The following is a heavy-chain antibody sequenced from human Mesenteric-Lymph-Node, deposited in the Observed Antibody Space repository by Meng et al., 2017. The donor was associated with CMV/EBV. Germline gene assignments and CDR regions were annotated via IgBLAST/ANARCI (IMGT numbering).Heavy chain of an antibody. Sequence: GESLKISCAASGFTVSSNYMSWVRQAPGKGLEWVSVIYSGGDTYYADSVKGRFTISRDNSKNTLYLQMNSLRAEDTAVYYCARNFSITSDYWGQGTLVTVSS. J-gene: IGHJ4*02. V-gene: IGHV3-53*01. CDR1: GFTVSSNY. CDR3: ARNFSITSDY. CDR2: IYSGGDT.